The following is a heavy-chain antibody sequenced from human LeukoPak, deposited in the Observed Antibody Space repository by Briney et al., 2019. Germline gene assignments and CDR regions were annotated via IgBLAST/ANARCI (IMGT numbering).Heavy chain of an antibody. CDR2: INPDNGAI. Sequence: ASVKVSCKTSGYTFIGYYMHWVGQAPGRGLEWMGWINPDNGAINYAQKFQGRVTMTRHTSINTVYMELSRLGSDDTAVYYCTRERLSPGKGFDHWGQGTLVTVSS. CDR3: TRERLSPGKGFDH. V-gene: IGHV1-2*02. D-gene: IGHD4-23*01. J-gene: IGHJ4*02. CDR1: GYTFIGYY.